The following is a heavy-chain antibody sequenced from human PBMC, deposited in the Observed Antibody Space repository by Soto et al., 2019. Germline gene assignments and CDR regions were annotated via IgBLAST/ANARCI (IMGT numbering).Heavy chain of an antibody. J-gene: IGHJ2*01. CDR2: IYWNDDK. Sequence: QITLKESGPTLVKPTQTLTLTCTFSGFALSTSGGGVGWIRQPPGKALDWLALIYWNDDKRYSPSLKGRLTITKDTSKKQVVLTMTNMDPEDTGTYYCAHTERVLVTGKTYWYFDLWGHGTLVTVSS. CDR3: AHTERVLVTGKTYWYFDL. D-gene: IGHD2-8*02. CDR1: GFALSTSGGG. V-gene: IGHV2-5*01.